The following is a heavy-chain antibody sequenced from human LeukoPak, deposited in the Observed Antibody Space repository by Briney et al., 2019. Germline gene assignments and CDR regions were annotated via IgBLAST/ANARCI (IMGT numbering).Heavy chain of an antibody. J-gene: IGHJ4*02. CDR2: ISSSSSYI. V-gene: IGHV3-21*01. D-gene: IGHD6-19*01. CDR3: ARDRSSGWYWGSGYFDY. Sequence: GGSLRLSCAASGFTFSSYSVNWVRQAPGKGLEWVSSISSSSSYIYYADSVKGRFTISRDNAKNSLYLQMNSLRAEDTAVYYCARDRSSGWYWGSGYFDYWGQGTLVTVSS. CDR1: GFTFSSYS.